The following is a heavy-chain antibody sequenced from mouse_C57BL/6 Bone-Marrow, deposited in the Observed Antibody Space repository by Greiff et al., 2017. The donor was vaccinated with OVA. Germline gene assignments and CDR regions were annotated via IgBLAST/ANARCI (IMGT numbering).Heavy chain of an antibody. Sequence: VKLMESGPGLVQPSQCLSITCTVSGFSLTSYGVHWVRQSPGKGLEWLGVIWSGGSTDYNAAFISRLSISKDNSKSQVFFKMNSLQADDTAIYYCARKDYGSSYEFAYWGQGTLVTVSA. CDR2: IWSGGST. D-gene: IGHD1-1*01. V-gene: IGHV2-2*01. J-gene: IGHJ3*01. CDR1: GFSLTSYG. CDR3: ARKDYGSSYEFAY.